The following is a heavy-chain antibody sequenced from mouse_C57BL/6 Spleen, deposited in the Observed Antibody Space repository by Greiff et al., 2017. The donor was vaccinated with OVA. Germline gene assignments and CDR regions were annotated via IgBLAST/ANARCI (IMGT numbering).Heavy chain of an antibody. V-gene: IGHV2-2*01. D-gene: IGHD2-1*01. CDR3: ASIYYGNPYAMDY. Sequence: VNLVESGPGLVQPSQSLSITCTVSGFSLTSYGVHWVRQSPGKGLEWLGVIWSGGSTDYNAAFISRLSISKDNSKSQVFFKMNSLQADDTAIYYCASIYYGNPYAMDYWGQGTSVTVSS. J-gene: IGHJ4*01. CDR2: IWSGGST. CDR1: GFSLTSYG.